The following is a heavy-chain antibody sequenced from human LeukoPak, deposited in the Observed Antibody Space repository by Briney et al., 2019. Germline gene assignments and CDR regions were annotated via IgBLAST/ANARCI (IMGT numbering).Heavy chain of an antibody. J-gene: IGHJ3*02. CDR1: GGSVSNYY. Sequence: SETLSPTCTVSGGSVSNYYWSWIRQPAGKGLEWIRRIHTSGSTNYDPSLKSRVTMSVDTSKSQFSLKLSSVTAADTAVYYCARMVGATRCDIWGQGTMVTVSS. CDR2: IHTSGST. V-gene: IGHV4-4*07. CDR3: ARMVGATRCDI. D-gene: IGHD1-26*01.